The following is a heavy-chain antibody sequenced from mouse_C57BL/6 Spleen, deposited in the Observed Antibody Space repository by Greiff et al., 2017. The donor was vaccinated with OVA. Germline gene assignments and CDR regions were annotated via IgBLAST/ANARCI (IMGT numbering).Heavy chain of an antibody. CDR3: ARRGDYCYAMDY. J-gene: IGHJ4*01. CDR1: GFTFSDYY. V-gene: IGHV5-12*01. Sequence: EVQVVESGGGLVQPGGSLKLPCAASGFTFSDYYMYWVRQTPEKRLEWVAYISNGGGSTYYPDTVKGRFTISRDNAKNTLYLQMSRLKSEDTAMYYCARRGDYCYAMDYWGQGTSVTVAS. CDR2: ISNGGGST.